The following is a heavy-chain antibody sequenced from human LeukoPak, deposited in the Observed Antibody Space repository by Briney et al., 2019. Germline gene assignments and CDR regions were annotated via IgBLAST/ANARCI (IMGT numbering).Heavy chain of an antibody. D-gene: IGHD5-24*01. V-gene: IGHV3-33*06. CDR2: IWYDGSNK. CDR3: AKDRRDGYNYPSN. Sequence: PGGSLRLSCAASGFTFSSYGMHWVCQAPGKGLEWVAVIWYDGSNKYYADSVKGRFTISRDNSKNTLYLQMNSLRAEDTAVYYCAKDRRDGYNYPSNWSQGTLVTVSS. CDR1: GFTFSSYG. J-gene: IGHJ4*02.